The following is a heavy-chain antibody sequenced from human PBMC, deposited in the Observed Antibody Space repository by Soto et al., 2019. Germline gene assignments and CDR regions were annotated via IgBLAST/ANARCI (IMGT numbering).Heavy chain of an antibody. D-gene: IGHD3-3*01. V-gene: IGHV1-24*01. CDR1: GYTLTELS. Sequence: ASVKVSCKVSGYTLTELSMHWVRQAPGKGLEWMGGFDPEDGETIYAQKFQGRVTMTEDTSTDTAYMELSSLRSEDTAVYYCATAPRYDFWSGYYTGLLDYWGQGTLVTVSS. J-gene: IGHJ4*02. CDR3: ATAPRYDFWSGYYTGLLDY. CDR2: FDPEDGET.